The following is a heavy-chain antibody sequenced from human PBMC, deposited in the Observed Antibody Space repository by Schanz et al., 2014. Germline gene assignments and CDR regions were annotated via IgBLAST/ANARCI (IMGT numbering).Heavy chain of an antibody. J-gene: IGHJ4*02. CDR3: ARKVVATIGGYYDN. CDR1: GFNFGSHG. CDR2: ISSSSSTR. D-gene: IGHD5-12*01. Sequence: EVQLVESGGGLVQPGGSLRLSCAASGFNFGSHGMHWVRQAPGKGLEWVSYISSSSSTRYYADSVKGRFTISRDNAKNSLFLQMNSLRPEDTAVYYCARKVVATIGGYYDNWGQGTLVTVSS. V-gene: IGHV3-48*04.